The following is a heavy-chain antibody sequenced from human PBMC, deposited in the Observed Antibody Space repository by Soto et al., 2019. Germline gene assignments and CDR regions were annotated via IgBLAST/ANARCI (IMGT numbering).Heavy chain of an antibody. V-gene: IGHV4-38-2*01. CDR3: ARGSYYDFWSGQKFNP. CDR2: IYHSGST. CDR1: GYSISSGYY. J-gene: IGHJ5*02. D-gene: IGHD3-3*01. Sequence: SETLSLTCPVSGYSISSGYYWGWIRQPPGKGLEWIGSIYHSGSTYYNPSLKSRVTISVDTSKNQFSLKLSSVTAADTAVYYCARGSYYDFWSGQKFNPWGQGTLVTVSS.